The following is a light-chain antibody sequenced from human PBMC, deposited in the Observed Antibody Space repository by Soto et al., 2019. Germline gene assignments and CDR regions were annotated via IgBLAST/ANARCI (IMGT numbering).Light chain of an antibody. CDR2: EGS. J-gene: IGLJ2*01. CDR1: SSDVGYYNL. V-gene: IGLV2-23*03. CDR3: CSFAGSSTFML. Sequence: QSALTQPASVSGSPGQSITISCTGTSSDVGYYNLVSWYQQYPGKAPKLTIYEGSKRPSGVSNRFSGSKSGNTASLTISGLQAEDEADYYCCSFAGSSTFMLFGGGTKLTVL.